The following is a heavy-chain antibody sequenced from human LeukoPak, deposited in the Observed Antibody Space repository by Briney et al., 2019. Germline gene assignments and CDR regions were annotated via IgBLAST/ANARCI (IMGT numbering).Heavy chain of an antibody. J-gene: IGHJ4*02. CDR3: ARDRGGLYCGSTSCYNDYFDY. Sequence: PGGSLRLSCAASGFTFSSYAMHWVRQAPGKGLEWVAVISYDGSNKYYADSVKGRFTISRDNSKNTLYLQMNSLRAEDTAVYYCARDRGGLYCGSTSCYNDYFDYWGQGTLVTVSS. CDR1: GFTFSSYA. CDR2: ISYDGSNK. V-gene: IGHV3-30-3*01. D-gene: IGHD2-2*02.